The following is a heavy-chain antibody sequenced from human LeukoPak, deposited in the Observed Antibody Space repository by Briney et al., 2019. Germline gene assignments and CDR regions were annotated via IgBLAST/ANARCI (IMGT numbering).Heavy chain of an antibody. CDR2: ISSSSSYI. CDR3: ARDYYGSGSHNWFDP. D-gene: IGHD3-10*01. J-gene: IGHJ5*02. V-gene: IGHV3-21*01. Sequence: GGSLRLSCAASGFTFSSYAMNWVRQAPGKGLEWVSSISSSSSYIYYADSVKGRFTISRDNAKNSLYLQMNSLRAEDTAVYYCARDYYGSGSHNWFDPWGQGTLVTVSS. CDR1: GFTFSSYA.